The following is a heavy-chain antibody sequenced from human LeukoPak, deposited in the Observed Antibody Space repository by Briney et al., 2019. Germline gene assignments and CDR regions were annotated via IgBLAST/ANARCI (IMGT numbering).Heavy chain of an antibody. CDR1: GGSISSGSYY. CDR2: IYTSGST. J-gene: IGHJ4*02. Sequence: PSETLSLTCTVSGGSISSGSYYWSWIRQPAGKGLEWIGRIYTSGSTNYNPSLKSRVTISVDTSKNQFSLKLSSVTAADTAVYYCAREGGLTYFDYWGQGTLVTVSS. D-gene: IGHD1-20*01. V-gene: IGHV4-61*02. CDR3: AREGGLTYFDY.